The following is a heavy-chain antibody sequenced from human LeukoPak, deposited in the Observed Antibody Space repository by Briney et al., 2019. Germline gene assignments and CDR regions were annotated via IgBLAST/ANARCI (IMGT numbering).Heavy chain of an antibody. CDR3: ARVAIDRPVYYNYYYYMDV. V-gene: IGHV4-34*01. CDR1: GGSFSGYY. CDR2: INHSGST. Sequence: PSETLSLTCAVYGGSFSGYYWSWVRQPPVKGLEWIGEINHSGSTNYNPSLKSRVTISVDTSKNQFSLKLSSVTAADTAVYYCARVAIDRPVYYNYYYYMDVWGKGTTVTVSS. D-gene: IGHD2-2*03. J-gene: IGHJ6*03.